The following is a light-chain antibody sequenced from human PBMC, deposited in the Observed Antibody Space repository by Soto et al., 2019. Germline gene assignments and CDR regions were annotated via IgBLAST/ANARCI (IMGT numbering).Light chain of an antibody. CDR3: QQGDSFPFT. Sequence: WYQQKPGKAPKLLISAASSLQSGDPRRFSGSGSGTDFTLIISSLQPEDFATYFCQQGDSFPFTFGGGTKVDI. V-gene: IGKV1-12*01. CDR2: AAS. J-gene: IGKJ4*01.